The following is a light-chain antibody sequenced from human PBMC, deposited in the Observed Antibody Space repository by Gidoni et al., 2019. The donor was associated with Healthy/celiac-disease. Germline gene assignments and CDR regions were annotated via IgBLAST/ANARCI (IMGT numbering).Light chain of an antibody. J-gene: IGKJ1*01. CDR3: QQYNSYSWT. CDR2: DAS. CDR1: QSISSW. Sequence: DIQMTQSPSTLSASVGDRVTITCRASQSISSWLAWYQQKPGKAPKLLIYDASSLESGVPSRFSGSGSLTEFTLTISSLQPDDFATYYCQQYNSYSWTFGQGTKVEIK. V-gene: IGKV1-5*01.